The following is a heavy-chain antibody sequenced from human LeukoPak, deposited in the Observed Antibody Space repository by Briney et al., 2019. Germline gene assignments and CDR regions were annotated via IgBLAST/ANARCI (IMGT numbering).Heavy chain of an antibody. CDR1: GYTFTGYY. Sequence: ASVKVSCKASGYTFTGYYIHWVRQAPGQGLEWMGWINPNSGGTNYAQKFQGRVTMTRDTSISTAYMELSRLRSDDTAVYYCAREGYCSGGSCYQFLDYWGQGTLVTVSS. CDR2: INPNSGGT. D-gene: IGHD2-15*01. CDR3: AREGYCSGGSCYQFLDY. V-gene: IGHV1-2*02. J-gene: IGHJ4*02.